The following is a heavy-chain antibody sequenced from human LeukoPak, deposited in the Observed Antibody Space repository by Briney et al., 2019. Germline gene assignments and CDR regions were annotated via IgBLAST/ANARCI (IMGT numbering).Heavy chain of an antibody. D-gene: IGHD3-22*01. J-gene: IGHJ1*01. Sequence: GGSLRLSCAASGFTLNNAWMSWVRQAPGKGLEWLGRIKRETDGGTIDYAAPVKGRFTISRDDSRNTLYLQMDSLKIEDTAVYYCTTDRYYDNSELQFQRWGQGTLVTVSS. CDR3: TTDRYYDNSELQFQR. CDR2: IKRETDGGTI. V-gene: IGHV3-15*01. CDR1: GFTLNNAW.